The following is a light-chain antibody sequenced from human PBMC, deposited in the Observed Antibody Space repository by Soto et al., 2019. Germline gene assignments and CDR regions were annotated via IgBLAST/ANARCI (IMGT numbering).Light chain of an antibody. CDR1: QTVINNY. CDR3: QQYGSSPPT. V-gene: IGKV3-20*01. Sequence: ETVLTQSPGTLSLSAGERATLSCRASQTVINNYLAWYQQKPGQTPRLLIFGASTRATGIPDRFSGSGSGTDFTLTISRLEPEDFAVYYCQQYGSSPPTFGQGTKVEIK. J-gene: IGKJ1*01. CDR2: GAS.